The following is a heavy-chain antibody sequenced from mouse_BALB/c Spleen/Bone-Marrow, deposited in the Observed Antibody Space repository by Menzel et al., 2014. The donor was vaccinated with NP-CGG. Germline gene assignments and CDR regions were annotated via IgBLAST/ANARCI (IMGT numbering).Heavy chain of an antibody. Sequence: EVKLVESGAELVKPGASVKLSCTASGFNIKDTYMHWVKQRPEQGLEWIGRIDPANGNTKYDPKFQGKATITADTSSNTAYLQLSSLTSEDTAVYYCVSYYYGNYFDSLGQGTTLTVSS. J-gene: IGHJ2*01. CDR1: GFNIKDTY. CDR2: IDPANGNT. CDR3: VSYYYGNYFDS. D-gene: IGHD1-1*01. V-gene: IGHV14-3*02.